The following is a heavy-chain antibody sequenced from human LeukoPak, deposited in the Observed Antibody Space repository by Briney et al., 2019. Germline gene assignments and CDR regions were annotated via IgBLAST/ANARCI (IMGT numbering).Heavy chain of an antibody. V-gene: IGHV1-18*01. CDR2: ISAYNGNT. CDR1: GYTFTSYG. CDR3: ARDGTIFGVVTD. J-gene: IGHJ4*02. Sequence: ASVKVSCKASGYTFTSYGISWVRQAPGQGLEWMGWISAYNGNTNYAQKLQGRVTMTTDASTSTAYMELRSLRSDDTAAYYCARDGTIFGVVTDWGQGTLVTVSS. D-gene: IGHD3-3*01.